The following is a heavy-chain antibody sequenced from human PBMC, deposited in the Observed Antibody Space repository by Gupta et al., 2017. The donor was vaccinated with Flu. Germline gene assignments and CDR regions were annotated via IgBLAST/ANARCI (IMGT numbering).Heavy chain of an antibody. CDR2: IYTSGST. D-gene: IGHD3-3*01. CDR1: GGSISSGSYY. CDR3: ARNPQGVLEWLSIWFDP. Sequence: QVQLQESGPGLVKPSQTLSLTCTVSGGSISSGSYYWSWIRQPAGKGLEWIGRIYTSGSTNYNPSLKSRVTISVDTSKNQFSLKLSSVTAADTAVYYCARNPQGVLEWLSIWFDPWGQGTLVTVSS. V-gene: IGHV4-61*02. J-gene: IGHJ5*02.